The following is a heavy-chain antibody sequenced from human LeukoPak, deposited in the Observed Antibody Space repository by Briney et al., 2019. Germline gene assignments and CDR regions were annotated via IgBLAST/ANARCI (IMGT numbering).Heavy chain of an antibody. J-gene: IGHJ2*01. CDR2: LSSSGRDF. CDR3: ARAAYSSTWYSRYFDL. Sequence: QSGGSLRLSCEDSGFTFRSYEMNWVRQAPGKGLECIAYLSSSGRDFFYADSVKVRFTIARDKAKNSVYLERNSMRAEDTAVYYCARAAYSSTWYSRYFDLWGRGTLVTASS. CDR1: GFTFRSYE. D-gene: IGHD6-13*01. V-gene: IGHV3-48*03.